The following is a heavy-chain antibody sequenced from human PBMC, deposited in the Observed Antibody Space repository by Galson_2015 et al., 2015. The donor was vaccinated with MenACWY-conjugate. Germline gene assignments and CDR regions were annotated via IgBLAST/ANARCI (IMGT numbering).Heavy chain of an antibody. J-gene: IGHJ4*02. V-gene: IGHV7-4-1*02. CDR2: INTNTGNP. D-gene: IGHD3-9*01. CDR3: ARGEPLYYDILTGYYDY. Sequence: SVKVSGKASGYTFTSYTLNWVRQAPGQGLEWMGWINTNTGNPTYAQGFTGRFVFSLDTSVSTAYLQISSLKAEDTAVYYCARGEPLYYDILTGYYDYWGQGTLVTVSS. CDR1: GYTFTSYT.